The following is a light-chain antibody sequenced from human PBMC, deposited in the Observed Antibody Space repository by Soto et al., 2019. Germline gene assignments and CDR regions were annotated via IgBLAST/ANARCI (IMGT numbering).Light chain of an antibody. CDR2: QAS. Sequence: DIQMTQSPSTLSASVGDRVSITCRASQSISRQLAWYQQKPGKAPNLLIYQASNLGTGVPSRFTGSGSGTEFTLTISSLQPDDLATYYCPQYQSYWTFGLGTKVEVK. J-gene: IGKJ1*01. CDR3: PQYQSYWT. V-gene: IGKV1-5*03. CDR1: QSISRQ.